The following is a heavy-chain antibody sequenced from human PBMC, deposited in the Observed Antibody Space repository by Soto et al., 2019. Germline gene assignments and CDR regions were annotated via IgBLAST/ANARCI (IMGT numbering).Heavy chain of an antibody. D-gene: IGHD1-7*01. CDR2: INPSGGST. Sequence: GASVKVSCKASGYTFTSYYMHWVRQTPGQGLEWMGIINPSGGSTSYAQKFQGRVTMTRDTSTSTVYMELSSLRSEDTAVYYCARSETGTTNYYYGMDVWGQGTTVTVSS. V-gene: IGHV1-46*01. CDR1: GYTFTSYY. J-gene: IGHJ6*02. CDR3: ARSETGTTNYYYGMDV.